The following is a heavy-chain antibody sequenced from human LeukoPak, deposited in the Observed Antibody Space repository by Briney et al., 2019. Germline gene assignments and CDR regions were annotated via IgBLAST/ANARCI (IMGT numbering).Heavy chain of an antibody. Sequence: PGRSLRLSCAASGVTFSSYCMNWARQAPGKELEWVASINHNGNVNYYVDSVKGRFTISRDNAKNSLYLQMSNLRAEDTAVYFCARGGGLDVWGQGATVTVSS. V-gene: IGHV3-7*03. J-gene: IGHJ6*02. CDR2: INHNGNVN. CDR1: GVTFSSYC. CDR3: ARGGGLDV. D-gene: IGHD3-16*01.